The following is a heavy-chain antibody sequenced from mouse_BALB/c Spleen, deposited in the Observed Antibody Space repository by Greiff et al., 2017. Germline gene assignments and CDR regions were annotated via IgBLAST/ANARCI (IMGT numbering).Heavy chain of an antibody. CDR2: ISSGGGST. CDR1: GFAFSSYD. D-gene: IGHD3-2*01. V-gene: IGHV5-12-1*01. CDR3: ARHETARAMDY. J-gene: IGHJ4*01. Sequence: EVQRVESGGGLVKPGGSLKLSCAASGFAFSSYDMSWVRQTPEKRLEWVAYISSGGGSTYYPDTVKGRFTISRDNAKNTLYLQMSSLKSEDTAMYYCARHETARAMDYWGQGTSVTVSS.